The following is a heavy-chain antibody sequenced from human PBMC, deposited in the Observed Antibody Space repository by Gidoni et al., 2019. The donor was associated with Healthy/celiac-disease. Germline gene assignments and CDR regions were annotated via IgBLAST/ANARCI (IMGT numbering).Heavy chain of an antibody. D-gene: IGHD3-10*01. Sequence: KGLEWVSVIYSGGSTYYADSVKGRFTISRDNSKNTLYLQMNSLRAEDTAVYYCARESSMVRGVVDYWGQGTLVTVSS. CDR2: IYSGGST. CDR3: ARESSMVRGVVDY. V-gene: IGHV3-53*05. J-gene: IGHJ4*02.